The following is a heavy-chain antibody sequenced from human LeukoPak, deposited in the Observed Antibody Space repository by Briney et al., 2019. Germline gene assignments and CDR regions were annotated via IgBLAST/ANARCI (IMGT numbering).Heavy chain of an antibody. CDR1: GFTFSTYT. Sequence: GGSLRLSCGASGFTFSTYTFNWVRQAPGKGLEWLSYISSGGLTIFYADSVKGRFTISRDNTKNSIFLDMTNLRAEDTAVYYCARDFDYGDYIDFWGQGTLVAVSS. CDR2: ISSGGLTI. J-gene: IGHJ4*02. CDR3: ARDFDYGDYIDF. D-gene: IGHD4/OR15-4a*01. V-gene: IGHV3-48*04.